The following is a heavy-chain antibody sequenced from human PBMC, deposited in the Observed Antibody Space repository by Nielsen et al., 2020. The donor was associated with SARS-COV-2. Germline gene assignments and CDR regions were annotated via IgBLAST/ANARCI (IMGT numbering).Heavy chain of an antibody. Sequence: GGSLRLSCAASGFTFSSYSMNWVRQAPGKGLEWVSSISSSSSYIYYADSVKGRFTISRDNAKNSLYLQMNSLRAEDTAVYYCASWAYDSSGYYSGLDFDYWGQGTLVTVSS. CDR1: GFTFSSYS. J-gene: IGHJ4*02. CDR3: ASWAYDSSGYYSGLDFDY. CDR2: ISSSSSYI. D-gene: IGHD3-22*01. V-gene: IGHV3-21*01.